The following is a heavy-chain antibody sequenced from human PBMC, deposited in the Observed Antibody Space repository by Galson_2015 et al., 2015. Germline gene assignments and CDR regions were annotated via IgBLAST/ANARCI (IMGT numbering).Heavy chain of an antibody. Sequence: SLRLSCAASGFTFSSYGMHWVRQAPGKGLEWVAVIWYDGSNKYYADSVKGRFTISRDNSKNTLYLQMNSLRAEDTAVYYCAPETPHAGRGTNYYYDSSGAGYWGQGTLVTVSS. CDR2: IWYDGSNK. CDR3: APETPHAGRGTNYYYDSSGAGY. D-gene: IGHD3-22*01. J-gene: IGHJ4*02. CDR1: GFTFSSYG. V-gene: IGHV3-33*01.